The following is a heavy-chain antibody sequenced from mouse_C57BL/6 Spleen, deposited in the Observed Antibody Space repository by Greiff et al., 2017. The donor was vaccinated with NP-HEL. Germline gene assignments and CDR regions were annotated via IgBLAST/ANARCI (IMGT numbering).Heavy chain of an antibody. Sequence: VQLKQSGPELVKPGASVKIPCKASGYTFTDYNMDWVKQSHGKSLEWIGDINPNNGGTIYNQKFKGKATLTVDKSSSTAYMELRSLTSEDTAVYYGARGSYGSSYRYAMDYWGQGTSVTVSS. CDR1: GYTFTDYN. J-gene: IGHJ4*01. CDR3: ARGSYGSSYRYAMDY. D-gene: IGHD1-1*01. CDR2: INPNNGGT. V-gene: IGHV1-18*01.